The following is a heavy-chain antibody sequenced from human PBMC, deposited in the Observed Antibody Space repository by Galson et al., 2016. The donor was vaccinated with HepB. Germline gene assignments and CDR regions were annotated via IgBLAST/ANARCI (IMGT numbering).Heavy chain of an antibody. CDR2: IFYSRSI. J-gene: IGHJ5*02. CDR1: GGSIRSGVYY. V-gene: IGHV4-31*03. Sequence: PLSLTCSVSGGSIRSGVYYWSWIRQLPGKGLEWIASIFYSRSIYYNPSLQGRVIMSVDTSKNKFSLELRSVTAADTAMYYCARGDGPPSSRRWLMPANWFDPWGQGTLVIVSS. CDR3: ARGDGPPSSRRWLMPANWFDP. D-gene: IGHD6-19*01.